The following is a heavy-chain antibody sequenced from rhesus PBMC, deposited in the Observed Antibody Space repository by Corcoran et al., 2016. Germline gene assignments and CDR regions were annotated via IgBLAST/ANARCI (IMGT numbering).Heavy chain of an antibody. CDR1: GFTFSSYG. J-gene: IGHJ4*01. V-gene: IGHV3-54*02. D-gene: IGHD4-29*01. CDR3: AKEGDYGTDVDY. CDR2: ISYDGSKK. Sequence: EVQLVESGGGLVQPGGSLRLSCAASGFTFSSYGMHWVRQAPGKGLEWVAVISYDGSKKYNADSVKGRFTSARDNSKNTLSMKMNSLRAEDTAVYYCAKEGDYGTDVDYWGQGVLVTVSS.